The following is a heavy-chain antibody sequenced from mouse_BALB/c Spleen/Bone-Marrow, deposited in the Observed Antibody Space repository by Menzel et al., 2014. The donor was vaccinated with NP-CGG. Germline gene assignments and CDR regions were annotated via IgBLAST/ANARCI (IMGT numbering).Heavy chain of an antibody. J-gene: IGHJ4*01. D-gene: IGHD1-1*01. CDR3: TRDPCYYGSSYAMDY. CDR2: ISNGGGST. CDR1: GFTFSSYT. Sequence: ESGGGLVKPGGSLKLSCAASGFTFSSYTMSWVRQTPEKRLEWVAYISNGGGSTYYPDTVEGRFTISRDNAKNTLYLQMSSLKSEDTAMYYCTRDPCYYGSSYAMDYWGQGTSVTVSS. V-gene: IGHV5-12-2*01.